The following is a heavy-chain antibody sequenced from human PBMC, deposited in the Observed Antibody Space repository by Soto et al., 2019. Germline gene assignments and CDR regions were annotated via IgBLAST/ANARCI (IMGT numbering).Heavy chain of an antibody. CDR1: GFTFSYYA. J-gene: IGHJ4*02. CDR3: AKGKYSSGWYFDY. V-gene: IGHV3-23*01. Sequence: EVQLLESGGGLVQPGGSLRLSCAASGFTFSYYAMSWVRQAPGKGLEWVSAISGSGGSTYYADSVKGRFTISRDNSKNTLYLQMNSLRAEDTAVYYCAKGKYSSGWYFDYWGQGTLFTVSS. D-gene: IGHD6-19*01. CDR2: ISGSGGST.